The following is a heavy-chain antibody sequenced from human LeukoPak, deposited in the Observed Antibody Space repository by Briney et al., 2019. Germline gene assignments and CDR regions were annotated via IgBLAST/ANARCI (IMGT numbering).Heavy chain of an antibody. CDR3: ARIPTYSSGSYSAFDI. CDR1: GGSFSGYY. V-gene: IGHV4-34*01. D-gene: IGHD3-10*01. CDR2: INHSGST. J-gene: IGHJ3*02. Sequence: PSETLSLTCAVYGGSFSGYYWSGTRQPPGKGLEWIGEINHSGSTNYNPSIKSRVTISVDTSKNQFSLKLSSVTAADTAVYYCARIPTYSSGSYSAFDIWGQGTMVTVSS.